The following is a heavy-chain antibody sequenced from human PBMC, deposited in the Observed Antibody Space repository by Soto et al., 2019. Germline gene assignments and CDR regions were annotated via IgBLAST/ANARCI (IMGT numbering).Heavy chain of an antibody. CDR1: GFTFSDYY. J-gene: IGHJ6*02. CDR2: ISSSSSYT. CDR3: ARDDAVYYDSSHDYGMDV. V-gene: IGHV3-11*05. Sequence: GGFLRLSCAASGFTFSDYYMSWIRQAPGKGLEWVSYISSSSSYTNYADSVKGRFTISRDNAKNSLYLQMNSLRAEDTAVYYCARDDAVYYDSSHDYGMDVWGQGXTVTVSS. D-gene: IGHD3-22*01.